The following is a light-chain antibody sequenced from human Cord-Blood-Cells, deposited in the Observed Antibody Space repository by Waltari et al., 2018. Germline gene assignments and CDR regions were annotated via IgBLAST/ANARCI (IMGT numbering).Light chain of an antibody. CDR3: SSYTSSSTLYV. J-gene: IGLJ1*01. V-gene: IGLV2-14*01. CDR1: SSDVGGYNY. Sequence: QSALTQPASVSGPPGQPITIPCPGTSSDVGGYNYVSCYQQHPGKAPKLMIYDVSNRPSGVSKRFSGSKSGNTASMTISGLQAEDEADYYCSSYTSSSTLYVFGTGTKVTVL. CDR2: DVS.